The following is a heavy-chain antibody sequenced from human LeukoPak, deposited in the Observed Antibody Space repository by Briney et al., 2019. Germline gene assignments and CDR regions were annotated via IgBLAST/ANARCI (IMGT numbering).Heavy chain of an antibody. Sequence: SQTLSLTCAISGDSVSSNSAAWNWIRQSPSRGLEWLGRTYYRSKWYNDYAVSVKSRITINPDTSKNQFSLQLNSVTPEDTAVYYCARTFPVPYSSGWFIDYWGQGTLVTVSS. D-gene: IGHD6-19*01. V-gene: IGHV6-1*01. CDR2: TYYRSKWYN. CDR1: GDSVSSNSAA. J-gene: IGHJ4*02. CDR3: ARTFPVPYSSGWFIDY.